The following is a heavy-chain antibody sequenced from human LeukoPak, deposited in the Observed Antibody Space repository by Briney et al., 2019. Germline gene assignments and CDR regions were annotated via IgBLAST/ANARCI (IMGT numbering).Heavy chain of an antibody. CDR3: ARGGGSTVNGMDV. V-gene: IGHV1-18*01. D-gene: IGHD2-15*01. CDR2: ISSSNSKT. Sequence: GASVKVSCKASGYTFSTYDFSWVRQAPGQGLEWMGWISSSNSKTNCAQILQGRVTMTTDTSTSTAYMELRSLRSDDTAVYYCARGGGSTVNGMDVWGQGTTVTVSS. J-gene: IGHJ6*02. CDR1: GYTFSTYD.